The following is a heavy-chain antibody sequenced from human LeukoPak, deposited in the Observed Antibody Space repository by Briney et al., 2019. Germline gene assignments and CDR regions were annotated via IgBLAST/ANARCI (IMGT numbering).Heavy chain of an antibody. CDR1: GFTVSSNY. D-gene: IGHD4-17*01. CDR3: ARGEDYGDYFDY. CDR2: IYSGGST. Sequence: PGGSLRLSCAASGFTVSSNYMSWVRQAPGKGLEWVSVIYSGGSTYYADSMKGRFTISRDNSKNTLHLQMNSLRAEDTAVYYCARGEDYGDYFDYWGQGTLVTVSS. J-gene: IGHJ4*02. V-gene: IGHV3-53*01.